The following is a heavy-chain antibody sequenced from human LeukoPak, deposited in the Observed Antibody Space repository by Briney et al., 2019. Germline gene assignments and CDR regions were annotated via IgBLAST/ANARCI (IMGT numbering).Heavy chain of an antibody. CDR3: ARPTRRDGYSGVDS. J-gene: IGHJ4*02. CDR1: GFTFSNYW. D-gene: IGHD5-24*01. V-gene: IGHV3-74*01. CDR2: INSDGSST. Sequence: AWVSLRLSCAASGFTFSNYWMHWVRQAPGKGLVWVSRINSDGSSTSQADSVKGGFAISRDNGKNTLYLQMNSLRAEDTAVYYCARPTRRDGYSGVDSWGRGTLVTVSS.